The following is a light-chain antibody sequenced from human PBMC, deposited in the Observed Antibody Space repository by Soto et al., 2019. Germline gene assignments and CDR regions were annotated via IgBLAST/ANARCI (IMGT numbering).Light chain of an antibody. J-gene: IGLJ1*01. CDR3: SPFTSTSTFV. CDR1: SNDVGGYNY. Sequence: QSALTQPASVSGSPGQSITISCTGTSNDVGGYNYVSWFQQHPGKAPKLLIFEVSNRPSGGSHRFSGSKSGNTASLTISGLQAEDEADYYCSPFTSTSTFVFGTGTKLTVL. CDR2: EVS. V-gene: IGLV2-14*01.